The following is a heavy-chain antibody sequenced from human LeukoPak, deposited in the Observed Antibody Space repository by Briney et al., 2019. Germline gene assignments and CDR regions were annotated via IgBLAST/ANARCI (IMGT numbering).Heavy chain of an antibody. J-gene: IGHJ4*02. CDR1: GYTFTSYY. V-gene: IGHV1-46*01. CDR2: INPSGGST. D-gene: IGHD2-15*01. Sequence: WASVKVSCKASGYTFTSYYMHWVRQAPGQGLEWMGIINPSGGSTSYAQKFQGRVTMTRDMSTSTVYMELSSLRSEDTAVYYCARAGGYCGRISCPYYFDYWGQGSLVAVSS. CDR3: ARAGGYCGRISCPYYFDY.